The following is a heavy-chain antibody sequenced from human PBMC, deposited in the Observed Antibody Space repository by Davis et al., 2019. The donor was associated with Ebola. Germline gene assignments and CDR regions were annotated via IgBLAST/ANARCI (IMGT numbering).Heavy chain of an antibody. Sequence: PGGSLRLSCVASGFTFTIYGLYWFSQPPGKGLEWVSYIGASDEGIAYADSVKGRFTIYRDTAKDSLYLHMHSLRDDDMAVYSCARRILGDSRGAVDVWGQGTTVTVSS. CDR3: ARRILGDSRGAVDV. J-gene: IGHJ6*02. CDR1: GFTFTIYG. CDR2: IGASDEGI. D-gene: IGHD2-15*01. V-gene: IGHV3-21*05.